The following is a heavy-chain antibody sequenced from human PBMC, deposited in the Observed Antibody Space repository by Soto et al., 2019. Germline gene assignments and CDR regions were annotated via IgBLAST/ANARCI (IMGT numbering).Heavy chain of an antibody. D-gene: IGHD4-4*01. CDR3: TTDLGRLQGRWFDP. Sequence: PSETLSLTCAVYGGSFSGYYWSWIRQPPGKGLEWIGEINHSGSTNYNPSLKSRVTISVDTSKNQFSLKLSSVTAADTAVYYCTTDLGRLQGRWFDPWGQGTLVNVSS. CDR2: INHSGST. J-gene: IGHJ5*02. V-gene: IGHV4-34*01. CDR1: GGSFSGYY.